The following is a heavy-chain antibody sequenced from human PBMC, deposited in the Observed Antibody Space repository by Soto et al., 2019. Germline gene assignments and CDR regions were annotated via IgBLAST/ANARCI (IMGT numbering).Heavy chain of an antibody. J-gene: IGHJ4*02. CDR2: IPPADGKT. V-gene: IGHV1-3*01. Sequence: QVHIVQSGAEVKKPGASVKVSCKTSGYTFISYSLHWVRQAPGHSPDWLGSIPPADGKTIYSQMFQGRVTVTRDISATTGYMELSSLRAEDTAVYYCASQLFHCLMPTAHGGGYFDNWGQGSLVTVS. D-gene: IGHD2-21*01. CDR1: GYTFISYS. CDR3: ASQLFHCLMPTAHGGGYFDN.